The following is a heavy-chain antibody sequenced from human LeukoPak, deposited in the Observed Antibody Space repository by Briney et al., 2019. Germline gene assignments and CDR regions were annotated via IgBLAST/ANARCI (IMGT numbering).Heavy chain of an antibody. D-gene: IGHD3-10*01. J-gene: IGHJ5*02. CDR1: GYTFTSYG. CDR3: ARDWLSITMVRGVALGWFDP. V-gene: IGHV1-18*01. CDR2: IGAYNGNT. Sequence: ASVKVSCKASGYTFTSYGISWVRQAPGQGLEWMGWIGAYNGNTNYAQKLQGRVTMTTDTSTSTAYMELRSLRSDDTAVYYCARDWLSITMVRGVALGWFDPWGQGTLVTVSS.